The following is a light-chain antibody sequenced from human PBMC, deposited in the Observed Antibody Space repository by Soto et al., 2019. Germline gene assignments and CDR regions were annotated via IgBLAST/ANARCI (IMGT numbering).Light chain of an antibody. CDR1: QSISSW. V-gene: IGKV1-5*03. CDR2: KAS. CDR3: QQYNSYSGT. J-gene: IGKJ3*01. Sequence: DIQMTQSPSTLSASVGDRVTITCRASQSISSWLAWYQQKPGKAPKLLIYKASSLERGVPSRFSGSGSGTEFTLTISSLQPDDFATYYRQQYNSYSGTFGPGTKVDIK.